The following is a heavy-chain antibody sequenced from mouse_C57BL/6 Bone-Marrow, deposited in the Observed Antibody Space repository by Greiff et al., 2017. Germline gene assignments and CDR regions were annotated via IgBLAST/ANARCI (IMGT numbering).Heavy chain of an antibody. V-gene: IGHV1-59*01. J-gene: IGHJ2*01. Sequence: QVQLQQPGAELVRPGTSVKLSCKASGYTFTSYWMHWVKQRPGQGLEWIGVIDPSDSYTNYNQKFKGKATLTVDTSSSTAYMQLSSLTSEDSAVYYCARYLYYNGSGYDMDYWGQGTTLTVSS. CDR3: ARYLYYNGSGYDMDY. CDR2: IDPSDSYT. D-gene: IGHD1-1*01. CDR1: GYTFTSYW.